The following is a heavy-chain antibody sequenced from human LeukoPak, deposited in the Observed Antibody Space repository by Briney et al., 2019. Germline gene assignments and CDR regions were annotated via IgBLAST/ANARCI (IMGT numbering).Heavy chain of an antibody. D-gene: IGHD5-18*01. CDR3: ARDPIRSRFLGTAMGSASL. CDR2: ICYSGST. CDR1: GGSISSGDYY. Sequence: SETLSLTCTVSGGSISSGDYYWSWIRQPPGKGLEWIGYICYSGSTYYNPSLKSRVTISVDTSKTQFSLKLSSVTAADTAVYYCARDPIRSRFLGTAMGSASLWGQGTLVTVSS. J-gene: IGHJ4*02. V-gene: IGHV4-30-4*01.